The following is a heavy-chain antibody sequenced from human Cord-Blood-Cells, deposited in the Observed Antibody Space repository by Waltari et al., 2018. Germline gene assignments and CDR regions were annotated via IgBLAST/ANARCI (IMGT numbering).Heavy chain of an antibody. CDR3: ATDRERYSYGYPYYFDY. CDR1: EYTPTDSS. J-gene: IGHJ4*02. Sequence: QVQLVQSGAEVKKPGASVKVSSTVSEYTPTDSSMHRLLQAHEKGLEWMGGFDPEDGETIYAQKFQGRVTMTEETSTDTAYMELSSLRSEDTAVYYCATDRERYSYGYPYYFDYWGQGTLVTVSS. D-gene: IGHD5-18*01. CDR2: FDPEDGET. V-gene: IGHV1-24*01.